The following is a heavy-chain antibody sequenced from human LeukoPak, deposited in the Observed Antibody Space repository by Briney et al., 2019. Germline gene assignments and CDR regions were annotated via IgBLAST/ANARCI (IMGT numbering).Heavy chain of an antibody. Sequence: GGTLRLSCAASGFTFSSYGMSWVRQAPGKGLEWVSTISGSGFRTNYADSVKGRFTISRDNSKNTLYLQMKSLRAEDTAVYYCASPRGDGYNYGTFDYWGQGTLVTVSS. V-gene: IGHV3-23*01. D-gene: IGHD5-24*01. J-gene: IGHJ4*02. CDR3: ASPRGDGYNYGTFDY. CDR1: GFTFSSYG. CDR2: ISGSGFRT.